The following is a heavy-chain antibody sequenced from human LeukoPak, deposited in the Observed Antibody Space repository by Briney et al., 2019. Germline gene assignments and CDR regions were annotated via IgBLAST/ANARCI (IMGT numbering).Heavy chain of an antibody. V-gene: IGHV1-69*13. J-gene: IGHJ6*02. D-gene: IGHD5-24*01. Sequence: ASVKVSCKASGGTFSSYAISWVRQAPGQGLEWMGGIIPIFGTANYAQKFQGRVTITADESTSTAYMELSSLKTEDTAVYYCTRGGHNNYYDGMDVWGQGTTVIVSS. CDR2: IIPIFGTA. CDR3: TRGGHNNYYDGMDV. CDR1: GGTFSSYA.